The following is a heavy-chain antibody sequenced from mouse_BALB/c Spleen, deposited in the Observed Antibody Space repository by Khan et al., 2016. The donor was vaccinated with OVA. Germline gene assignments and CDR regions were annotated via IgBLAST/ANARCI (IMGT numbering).Heavy chain of an antibody. D-gene: IGHD4-1*01. J-gene: IGHJ3*01. Sequence: QVQLKQSGPELVKPGASVKMSCKASGYTFTDYVMNWVKQRNGQGLEWIGQIYPGSDSTYYNENFKGQATLTADRSSSTAYMQLSNLTAEDSAVYFCARAGWDVFAYWGQGTLVTVSA. CDR3: ARAGWDVFAY. V-gene: IGHV1-77*01. CDR1: GYTFTDYV. CDR2: IYPGSDST.